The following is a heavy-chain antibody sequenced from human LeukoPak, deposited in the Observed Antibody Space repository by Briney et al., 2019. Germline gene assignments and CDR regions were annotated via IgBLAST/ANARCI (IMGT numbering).Heavy chain of an antibody. CDR3: ATGYPYYYGMDV. Sequence: ASVKVSCKVTGYTLTELSMHWVRQARGKGLEWMGGFDPEDGETIYAQKFQGRVTMTEDTSTDTAYMELSSLRSEDTAVYYCATGYPYYYGMDVWGQGTTVTVSS. V-gene: IGHV1-24*01. CDR2: FDPEDGET. D-gene: IGHD2-2*02. J-gene: IGHJ6*02. CDR1: GYTLTELS.